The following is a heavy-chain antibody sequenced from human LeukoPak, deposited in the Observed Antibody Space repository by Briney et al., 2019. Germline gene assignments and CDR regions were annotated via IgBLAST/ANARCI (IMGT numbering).Heavy chain of an antibody. J-gene: IGHJ4*02. Sequence: GGSLRLSCAVSGFTFDDYAMHWVRQVPGKGLEWVSGINWNSDSIGYADSVKGRFTTSRDNAKNSLYLQMNSLRDEDTAFYYCAINGGGDSGYGNFDYWGQGTLVTVPS. CDR2: INWNSDSI. CDR3: AINGGGDSGYGNFDY. V-gene: IGHV3-9*01. CDR1: GFTFDDYA. D-gene: IGHD5-12*01.